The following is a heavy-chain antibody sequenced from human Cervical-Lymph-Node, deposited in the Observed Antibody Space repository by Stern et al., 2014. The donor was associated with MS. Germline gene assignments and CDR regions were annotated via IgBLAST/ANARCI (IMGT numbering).Heavy chain of an antibody. D-gene: IGHD1-26*01. V-gene: IGHV1-8*01. Sequence: VQLVESGAEVKKPGASVKVSCKASGYTFTSYDINWVRQGTGKGLEWMGWMNPYSGNAVYAQKFQGRVTMTRDTSTSTAYLELTSLRSEDTAVFYCARGRELLSLDYWGQGTLVTVSS. CDR1: GYTFTSYD. J-gene: IGHJ4*02. CDR2: MNPYSGNA. CDR3: ARGRELLSLDY.